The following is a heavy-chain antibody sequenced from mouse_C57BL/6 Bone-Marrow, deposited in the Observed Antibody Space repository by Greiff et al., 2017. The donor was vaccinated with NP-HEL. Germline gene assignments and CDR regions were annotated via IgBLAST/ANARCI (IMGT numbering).Heavy chain of an antibody. D-gene: IGHD1-1*01. CDR2: ISSGGSYT. CDR3: ARLITTVVATGYVDV. V-gene: IGHV5-6*01. CDR1: GFTFSSYG. Sequence: EVKLVESGGDLVKPGGSLKLSCAASGFTFSSYGMSWVRQTPDKRLEWVATISSGGSYTYYPDSVKGRFTISRDNAKNTLYLQMSSLKSEDTAMYYCARLITTVVATGYVDVWGTGTTVTVSS. J-gene: IGHJ1*03.